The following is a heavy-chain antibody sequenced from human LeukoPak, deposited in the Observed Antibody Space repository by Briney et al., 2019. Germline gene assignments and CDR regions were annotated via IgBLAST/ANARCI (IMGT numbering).Heavy chain of an antibody. V-gene: IGHV4-59*01. CDR1: GGSISSYY. CDR3: ASTLVGATYWFDP. D-gene: IGHD1-26*01. Sequence: PSETLSLTCTVSGGSISSYYWSWIRQPPGKGLEWIGYIYYSGTTQYNPSLQSRVTISLHTSKNQFSLQLTSVTAADTAVYYCASTLVGATYWFDPWGQGTLVTVSS. CDR2: IYYSGTT. J-gene: IGHJ5*02.